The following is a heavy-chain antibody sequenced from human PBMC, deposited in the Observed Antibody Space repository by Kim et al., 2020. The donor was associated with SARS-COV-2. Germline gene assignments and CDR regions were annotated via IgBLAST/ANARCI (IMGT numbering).Heavy chain of an antibody. D-gene: IGHD3-9*01. CDR2: INHSGST. CDR3: ARVIRRPGDYDILTGYSLVKGRNWVDP. J-gene: IGHJ5*02. V-gene: IGHV4-34*01. CDR1: GGSFSGYY. Sequence: SETLSLTCAVYGGSFSGYYWSWIRQPPGKGLEWIGEINHSGSTNYNPSLKSRVTISVDTSKNQFSLKLSSVTAADTAVYYCARVIRRPGDYDILTGYSLVKGRNWVDPWGQGTPVTVSS.